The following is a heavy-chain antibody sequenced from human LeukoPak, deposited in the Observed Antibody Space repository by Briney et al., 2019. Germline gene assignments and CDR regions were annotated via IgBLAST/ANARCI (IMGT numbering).Heavy chain of an antibody. D-gene: IGHD3-22*01. CDR2: ISSSGSTI. Sequence: GGSLRLSCAASGFTFSSYEMNWVRQAPGKGLEWVSYISSSGSTIYYADSVKGRFTISRDNSKNTLYLQMNSLRAEDTAVYYCAKEPNYYDSSGRVIPWGQGTLVTVSS. J-gene: IGHJ4*02. V-gene: IGHV3-48*03. CDR3: AKEPNYYDSSGRVIP. CDR1: GFTFSSYE.